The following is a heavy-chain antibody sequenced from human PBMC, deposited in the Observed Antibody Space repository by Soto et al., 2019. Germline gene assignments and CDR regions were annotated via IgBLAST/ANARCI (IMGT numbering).Heavy chain of an antibody. CDR1: GLTLRRYT. CDR3: ARSGGSYFGPFDS. V-gene: IGHV3-30-3*01. J-gene: IGHJ4*02. Sequence: PGGSLRLSCAASGLTLRRYTMHWVRQAPGKGLEWVAVISYDGSNKYYADYVKGRFTISRDNSKNTLYVQMNRLRAVDTAVFYCARSGGSYFGPFDSWGQGTLVTASS. CDR2: ISYDGSNK. D-gene: IGHD1-26*01.